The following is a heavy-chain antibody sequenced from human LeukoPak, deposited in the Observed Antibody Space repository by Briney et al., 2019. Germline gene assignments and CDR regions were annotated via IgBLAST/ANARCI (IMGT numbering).Heavy chain of an antibody. CDR3: ARASYCSGGSCWIDY. Sequence: GGSLRLSCAASGFTFGSYGMHWVRQAPGKGLEWVAFIRYDGSNKYYADSVKGRFTISRDNSKNTLYLQMNSLRAEDTAVYYCARASYCSGGSCWIDYWGQGTLVTVSS. V-gene: IGHV3-30*02. D-gene: IGHD2-15*01. CDR1: GFTFGSYG. CDR2: IRYDGSNK. J-gene: IGHJ4*02.